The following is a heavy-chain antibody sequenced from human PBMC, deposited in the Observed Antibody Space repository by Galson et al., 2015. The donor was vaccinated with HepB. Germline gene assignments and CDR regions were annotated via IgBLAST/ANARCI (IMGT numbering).Heavy chain of an antibody. CDR3: AKGSGWEYSSSSGPTY. V-gene: IGHV3-23*01. Sequence: SLRLSCAASGFTFSSHAMSWVRQAPGKGLEWVSAISSSDGSTYYADSVKGRFTISRDNSKNTLYLQMNSLRAEDTAVYYCAKGSGWEYSSSSGPTYGGQGTLVTVSS. D-gene: IGHD6-6*01. CDR1: GFTFSSHA. CDR2: ISSSDGST. J-gene: IGHJ4*02.